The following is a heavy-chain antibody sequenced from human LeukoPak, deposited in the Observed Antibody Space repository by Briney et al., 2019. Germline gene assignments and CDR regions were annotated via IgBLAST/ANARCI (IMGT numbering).Heavy chain of an antibody. J-gene: IGHJ4*02. CDR2: IYYSGST. CDR3: ASRPYYYAFDY. CDR1: GGSISSGDYY. Sequence: SETLSLTCTVSGGSISSGDYYWSWIRQPPGKGLEWIGYIYYSGSTYYNPSLKSRVTISVDTSENQFSLKLSSVTAADTAVYYCASRPYYYAFDYWGQGTLVTVSS. V-gene: IGHV4-30-4*08. D-gene: IGHD3-10*01.